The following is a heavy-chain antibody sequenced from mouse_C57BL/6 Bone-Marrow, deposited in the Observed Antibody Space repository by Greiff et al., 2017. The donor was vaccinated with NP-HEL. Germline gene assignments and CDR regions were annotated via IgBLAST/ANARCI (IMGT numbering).Heavy chain of an antibody. CDR1: GFTFSSYG. D-gene: IGHD1-1*01. J-gene: IGHJ3*01. Sequence: EVMLVESGGDLVKPGGSLKLSCAASGFTFSSYGMSWVRQTPDKRLEWVATISSGGSYTYYPDSVKGRFTISRDNAKNTLYLQMSSLKSEDTAMYYCARRYYYGSGFAYWGQGTLVTVSA. V-gene: IGHV5-6*02. CDR2: ISSGGSYT. CDR3: ARRYYYGSGFAY.